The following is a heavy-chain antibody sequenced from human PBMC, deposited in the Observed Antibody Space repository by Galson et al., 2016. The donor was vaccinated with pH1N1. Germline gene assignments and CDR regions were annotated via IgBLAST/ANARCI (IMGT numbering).Heavy chain of an antibody. D-gene: IGHD5-12*01. V-gene: IGHV3-30*04. CDR2: ILYDGTNE. Sequence: SLRLSCVASGFTFTSYAMHWVRQAPGKGLEWVAVILYDGTNEYYADSVKGRFTISRDKTQSTVYLQMNSLRTEETAVYYCARDSEYSGHEGFHWAQGTLVIVSS. J-gene: IGHJ4*02. CDR3: ARDSEYSGHEGFH. CDR1: GFTFTSYA.